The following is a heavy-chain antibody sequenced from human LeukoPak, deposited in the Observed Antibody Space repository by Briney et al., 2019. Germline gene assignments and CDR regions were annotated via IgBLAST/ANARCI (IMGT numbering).Heavy chain of an antibody. Sequence: PSETLSLTCTVSGGSISSGDYYWSWIRQPPGKGLEWIGYIYYSGSTYYNPSLKSRVTISVDTSKNQFSLKLSSVTAADTAVYYCARMVRGVIDYYGMDVWGQGATVTVSS. D-gene: IGHD3-10*01. CDR2: IYYSGST. CDR3: ARMVRGVIDYYGMDV. J-gene: IGHJ6*02. V-gene: IGHV4-30-4*01. CDR1: GGSISSGDYY.